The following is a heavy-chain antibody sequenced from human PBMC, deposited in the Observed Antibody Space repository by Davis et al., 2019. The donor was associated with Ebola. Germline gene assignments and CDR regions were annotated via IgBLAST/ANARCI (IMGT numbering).Heavy chain of an antibody. CDR2: IKSDGST. Sequence: GESLKISCAVSGFTITNYWTHWVRQAPGKGLVWVSRIKSDGSTIYADSVKGRFTISRDNAKNSLYLQMNSLRAEDTAVYYCARDVGPITIFLHYGMDVWGQGTTVTVSS. V-gene: IGHV3-74*01. D-gene: IGHD3-9*01. CDR3: ARDVGPITIFLHYGMDV. CDR1: GFTITNYW. J-gene: IGHJ6*02.